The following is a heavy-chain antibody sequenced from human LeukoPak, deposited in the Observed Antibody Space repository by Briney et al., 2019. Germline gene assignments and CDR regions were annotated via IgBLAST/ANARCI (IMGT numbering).Heavy chain of an antibody. Sequence: GASVKVSCKASGYTFTSYGISWVRQAPGQGLEWMGWISAYNGNTNYAQKLQGRVTMTTDTSTSTAYMELRSQRSDDTAVYYCARGEGLIVPAAMDFDYWGQETLVTVSS. CDR2: ISAYNGNT. J-gene: IGHJ4*02. CDR3: ARGEGLIVPAAMDFDY. D-gene: IGHD2-2*01. CDR1: GYTFTSYG. V-gene: IGHV1-18*01.